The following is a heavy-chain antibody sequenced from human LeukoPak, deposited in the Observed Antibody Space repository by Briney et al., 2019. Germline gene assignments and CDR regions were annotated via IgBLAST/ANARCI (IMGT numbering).Heavy chain of an antibody. D-gene: IGHD3-16*01. Sequence: ASVKVSCKASGYTFTDYYVHWVRQAPGQGFEWMGWIIPKSGGTDSAQRFKGRVTMTRDTSNSTAYMELSSLRSDDTAVYFCARDTSEGDYAWWFDPWGQGTLVTVAS. J-gene: IGHJ5*02. CDR3: ARDTSEGDYAWWFDP. CDR2: IIPKSGGT. CDR1: GYTFTDYY. V-gene: IGHV1-2*02.